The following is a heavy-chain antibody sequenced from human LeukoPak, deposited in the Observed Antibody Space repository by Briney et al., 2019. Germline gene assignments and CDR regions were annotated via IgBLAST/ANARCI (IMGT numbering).Heavy chain of an antibody. Sequence: SSETLSLTCTVSGGSISNYYWSWIRQPPGKGLEWIGYIYYDGSTNYNPSLKTRVTISADTSKNQFSLKLSSLTAADTAVYYCARTGHRNWFDPWGQGTLVTVSS. CDR3: ARTGHRNWFDP. CDR1: GGSISNYY. D-gene: IGHD7-27*01. J-gene: IGHJ5*02. CDR2: IYYDGST. V-gene: IGHV4-59*01.